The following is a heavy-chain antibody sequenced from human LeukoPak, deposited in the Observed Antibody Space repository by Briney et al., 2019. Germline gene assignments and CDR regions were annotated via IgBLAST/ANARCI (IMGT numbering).Heavy chain of an antibody. J-gene: IGHJ4*02. CDR1: GYTFTGYN. D-gene: IGHD6-19*01. V-gene: IGHV1-2*02. CDR3: ASVGIAVAGTFDY. CDR2: INPNSGGT. Sequence: GASVKVSCKASGYTFTGYNMHWVRQAPGQGLEWMGWINPNSGGTNYAQKFQGRVTMTRDTSISTAYMELSRLRSDDTAVYYCASVGIAVAGTFDYWGQGTLVTVSS.